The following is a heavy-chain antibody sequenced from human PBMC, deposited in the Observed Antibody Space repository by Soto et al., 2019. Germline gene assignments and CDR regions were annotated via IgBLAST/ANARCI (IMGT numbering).Heavy chain of an antibody. CDR3: ARVSSRYSSPLFDY. Sequence: QLQLQESGPGLVKPSETLSLTCTVSGGSISSSSYYWGWIRQPPGKGLEWIGSIYYSGSTYYNPSLKSRVTISVDTSKNQFSLKLSSVTAADTAVYYCARVSSRYSSPLFDYWGQGTLVTVSS. CDR1: GGSISSSSYY. V-gene: IGHV4-39*01. J-gene: IGHJ4*02. D-gene: IGHD3-10*01. CDR2: IYYSGST.